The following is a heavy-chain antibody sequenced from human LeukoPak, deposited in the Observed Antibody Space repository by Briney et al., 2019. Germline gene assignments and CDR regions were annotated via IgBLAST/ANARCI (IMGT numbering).Heavy chain of an antibody. J-gene: IGHJ4*02. V-gene: IGHV3-11*04. CDR3: VLNRRQGGDY. Sequence: GGSLRLSCAASGFTFSDYNMNWVRQAPGKGLEWVSYITNGRSTIHHADSVKGRFTISRDNAKNSLYLQMNSLRAEDTAVYYCVLNRRQGGDYWGQGTLVTVSS. CDR2: ITNGRSTI. D-gene: IGHD1-14*01. CDR1: GFTFSDYN.